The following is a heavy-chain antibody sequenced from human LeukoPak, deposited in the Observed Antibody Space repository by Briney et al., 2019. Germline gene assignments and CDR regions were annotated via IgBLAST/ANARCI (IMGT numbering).Heavy chain of an antibody. Sequence: GGSLRLSCAASGFTFTSYAMSWVRQAPGKGPEWVSAISGSGGSTYYADSVKGRFTISSDNSKNTLYLQMNSLRAEDTAVYYCAKRGAEVGATVAPGDYWGQGTLVTVSS. D-gene: IGHD1-26*01. CDR2: ISGSGGST. CDR1: GFTFTSYA. CDR3: AKRGAEVGATVAPGDY. V-gene: IGHV3-23*01. J-gene: IGHJ4*02.